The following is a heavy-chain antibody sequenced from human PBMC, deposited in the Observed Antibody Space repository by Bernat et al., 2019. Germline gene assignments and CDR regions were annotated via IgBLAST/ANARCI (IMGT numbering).Heavy chain of an antibody. CDR2: VYYSGTT. V-gene: IGHV4-39*01. CDR3: ARRGGVTTDYYYMDV. J-gene: IGHJ6*03. Sequence: QMQLEESGPGLLKPSETLSLNCSVSGGSISITSYYWGWVRQPPGEGLEWIGTVYYSGTTNFSPSLKSRATISVDTSKNQFSLELSSVTATDTAVYYCARRGGVTTDYYYMDVWGKGTTVTVSS. CDR1: GGSISITSYY. D-gene: IGHD4-17*01.